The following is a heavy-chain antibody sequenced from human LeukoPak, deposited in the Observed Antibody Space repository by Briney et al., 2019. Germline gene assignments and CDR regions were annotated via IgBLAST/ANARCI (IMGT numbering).Heavy chain of an antibody. J-gene: IGHJ6*02. D-gene: IGHD3-9*01. CDR3: ARARHYDILTGSFYGMDV. CDR1: GYTFTGYY. Sequence: GASVKVSCKASGYTFTGYYMHWVRQAPGQGLEWMGWINPNSGGTNYAQKFQGRVTMTRDTSISTAYMELSRLRSDDTAVYYCARARHYDILTGSFYGMDVWGQGTTVTVSS. V-gene: IGHV1-2*02. CDR2: INPNSGGT.